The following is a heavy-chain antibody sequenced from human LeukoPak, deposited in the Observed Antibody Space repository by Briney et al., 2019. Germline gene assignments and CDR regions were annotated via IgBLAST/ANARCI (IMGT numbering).Heavy chain of an antibody. Sequence: ASVKVSCKASGGTFSSYAISWVRQAPGQGLEWMGGIIPILGIANYAQKFQGRVTITADKSTSTAYMELSSLRSEDTAVYYCASAYCSSTSCYGPLFDYWGQGTLVTVSS. CDR3: ASAYCSSTSCYGPLFDY. CDR1: GGTFSSYA. CDR2: IIPILGIA. D-gene: IGHD2-2*01. J-gene: IGHJ4*02. V-gene: IGHV1-69*10.